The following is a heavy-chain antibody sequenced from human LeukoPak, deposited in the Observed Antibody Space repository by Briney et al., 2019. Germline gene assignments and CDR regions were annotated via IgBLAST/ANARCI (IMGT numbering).Heavy chain of an antibody. Sequence: PSETLSLTCTVSGGSISSYYWSWIRQPPGKGLEWIGYIYYSGSTNYNPSLKSRVTISVDTSKNQFSLKLSSVTAADTAVYYCARDGCSSTSCYTGAFDIWGQGTMVTVSS. D-gene: IGHD2-2*02. CDR3: ARDGCSSTSCYTGAFDI. J-gene: IGHJ3*02. V-gene: IGHV4-59*12. CDR1: GGSISSYY. CDR2: IYYSGST.